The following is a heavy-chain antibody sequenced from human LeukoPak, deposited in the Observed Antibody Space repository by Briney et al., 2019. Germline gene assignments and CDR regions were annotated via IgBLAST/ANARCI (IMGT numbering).Heavy chain of an antibody. D-gene: IGHD5-18*01. CDR2: INTNTGNP. V-gene: IGHV7-4-1*02. CDR3: ARHGRERGYSYGPPRDWFDP. J-gene: IGHJ5*02. CDR1: GYILTNYA. Sequence: ASVKVSCKASGYILTNYAMNWVRQAPGQGLEWMGWINTNTGNPTYAQGFTGRFVFSLDTSVSTAYLQISSLKAEDTAVYYCARHGRERGYSYGPPRDWFDPWGQGTLVTVSS.